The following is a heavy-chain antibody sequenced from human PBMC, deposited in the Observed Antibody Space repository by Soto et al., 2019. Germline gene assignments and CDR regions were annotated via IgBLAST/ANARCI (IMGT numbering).Heavy chain of an antibody. D-gene: IGHD6-6*01. CDR1: GFTFTSSA. J-gene: IGHJ6*02. CDR3: AADLPAFSSSSSGMDV. CDR2: IVVGSGNT. Sequence: ASVKVSCKASGFTFTSSAVQWVRQARGQRLEWIGWIVVGSGNTNYAQKFQERVTITRDMSTSTAYMELSSLRSEDTAVYYCAADLPAFSSSSSGMDVRGQGTKVTVSS. V-gene: IGHV1-58*01.